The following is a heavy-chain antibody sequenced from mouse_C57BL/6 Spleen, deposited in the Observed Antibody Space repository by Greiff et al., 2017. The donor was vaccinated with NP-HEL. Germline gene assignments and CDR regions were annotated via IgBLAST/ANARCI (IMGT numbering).Heavy chain of an antibody. Sequence: VQLQQPGAELVKPGASVKMSCKASGYTFTSYWITWVKQRPGQGLEWIGDIYPGSGSTNYNEKFKSKATLTVDTSSSTAYMQLSSLTSEDSAVYYCAREDSSGPGRFAYWGQGTLVTVSA. D-gene: IGHD3-2*02. CDR1: GYTFTSYW. CDR3: AREDSSGPGRFAY. CDR2: IYPGSGST. J-gene: IGHJ3*01. V-gene: IGHV1-55*01.